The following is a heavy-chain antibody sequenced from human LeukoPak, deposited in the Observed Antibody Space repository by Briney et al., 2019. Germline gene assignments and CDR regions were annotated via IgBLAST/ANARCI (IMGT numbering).Heavy chain of an antibody. V-gene: IGHV4-59*01. CDR1: GGSISSYY. J-gene: IGHJ5*02. CDR2: IYYSGST. Sequence: SETLSLTCTVSGGSISSYYWSWIRQPPGKGLEWIGYIYYSGSTNYNPSLKSRVTISVDTSKNQFSLKLSSVTAADTAVYYCARDRRYYGSGTSGGFDPWGQGTLVTVSS. CDR3: ARDRRYYGSGTSGGFDP. D-gene: IGHD3-10*01.